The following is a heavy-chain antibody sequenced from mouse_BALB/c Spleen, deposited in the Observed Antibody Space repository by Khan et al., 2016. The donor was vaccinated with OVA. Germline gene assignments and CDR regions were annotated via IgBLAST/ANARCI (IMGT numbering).Heavy chain of an antibody. V-gene: IGHV14-3*02. J-gene: IGHJ2*01. CDR3: ARMARK. Sequence: VQLQESGAELVKSGASVKLSCTASGLYIKDTYMHWLKQWPEQDLVWSGRFVPPNGNTKYDPKLQGKATITADTSSNTSYLQLSCLTSEDTAVYYCARMARKWGQGTTLTVSS. CDR2: FVPPNGNT. CDR1: GLYIKDTY.